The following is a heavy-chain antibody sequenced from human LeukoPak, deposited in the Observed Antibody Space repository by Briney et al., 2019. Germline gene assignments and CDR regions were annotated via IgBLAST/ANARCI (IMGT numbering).Heavy chain of an antibody. J-gene: IGHJ4*02. D-gene: IGHD5-12*01. CDR3: ARDRSGYSGYDFFDY. Sequence: GGSLRLSCAASGFIFDDYAMHWVRQAPGKGLEWISLISWDGGSTYYVDSVKGRFTISRDNAKNSLYLQMSSLRAEDTAVYYCARDRSGYSGYDFFDYWGQGALVTVSS. CDR2: ISWDGGST. V-gene: IGHV3-43D*03. CDR1: GFIFDDYA.